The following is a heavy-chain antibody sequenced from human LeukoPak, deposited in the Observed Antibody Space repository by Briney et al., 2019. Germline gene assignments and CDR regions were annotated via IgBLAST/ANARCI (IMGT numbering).Heavy chain of an antibody. J-gene: IGHJ4*02. V-gene: IGHV3-9*01. CDR3: AKSQWELLGGVDY. Sequence: GRSLRLSCAASGFTFDDYAMRWVRQAPGKGLEWVSGISWNSGSIGYADSVKGRFTISRDNAKNSLYLQMNSLRAEDTALYYCAKSQWELLGGVDYWGQGTLVTVSS. CDR2: ISWNSGSI. CDR1: GFTFDDYA. D-gene: IGHD1-26*01.